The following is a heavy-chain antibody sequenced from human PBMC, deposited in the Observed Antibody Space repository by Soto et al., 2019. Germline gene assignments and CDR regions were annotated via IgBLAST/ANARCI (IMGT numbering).Heavy chain of an antibody. Sequence: QVQLVQSGAEVKKPGSSVKVSCKASGGTFSSYAISWVRQAPGQGLEWMGGIIPIFGTANYAQKFQGRVTITAAESTSTAYMELSSLRSEDTAVYYCARDCISTSCYPTYYYYYGMDVWGQGTTVTVSS. CDR2: IIPIFGTA. CDR3: ARDCISTSCYPTYYYYYGMDV. D-gene: IGHD2-2*01. J-gene: IGHJ6*02. V-gene: IGHV1-69*12. CDR1: GGTFSSYA.